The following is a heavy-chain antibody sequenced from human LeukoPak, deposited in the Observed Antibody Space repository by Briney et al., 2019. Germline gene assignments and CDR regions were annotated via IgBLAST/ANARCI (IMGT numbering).Heavy chain of an antibody. J-gene: IGHJ4*02. D-gene: IGHD3-10*01. CDR3: ARDDMVRGVIIMDYYFDY. V-gene: IGHV1-18*01. CDR1: GYTFTSYG. CDR2: ISAYNGNT. Sequence: ASVQVSCKASGYTFTSYGISWVRQAPGQGLEWMGWISAYNGNTNYAQKLQGRVTMTTDTSTSTAYMELRSLRSDDTAVYYCARDDMVRGVIIMDYYFDYWGQGTLVTVSS.